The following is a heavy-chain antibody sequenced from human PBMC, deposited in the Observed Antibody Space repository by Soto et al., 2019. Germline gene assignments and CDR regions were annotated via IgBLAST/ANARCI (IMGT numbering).Heavy chain of an antibody. CDR3: AKDISSSSWYTTYYYYYYGMDV. CDR2: ISYDGSNK. D-gene: IGHD6-13*01. V-gene: IGHV3-30*18. Sequence: GGSLRLSCAAPGFTFSSYGMHWVRQAPGKGLEWVAVISYDGSNKYYADSVKGRFTISRDNSKNTLYLQMNSLRAEDTAVYYCAKDISSSSWYTTYYYYYYGMDVWGQGTTVTVSS. CDR1: GFTFSSYG. J-gene: IGHJ6*02.